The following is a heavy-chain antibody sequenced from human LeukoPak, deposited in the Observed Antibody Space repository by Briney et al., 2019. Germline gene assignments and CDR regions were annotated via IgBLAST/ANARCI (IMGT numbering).Heavy chain of an antibody. Sequence: SLETLSLTCSVSRGSISGFFWKWVWQSPEKGLEWIAVTHYSGTTNYNPSLKSRVTISIDTSRLQFFLKLSSVTAADTAVYYCVLAPNSNWFDFWGQGTRVTVSS. CDR3: VLAPNSNWFDF. D-gene: IGHD2-8*01. CDR2: THYSGTT. V-gene: IGHV4-59*12. CDR1: RGSISGFF. J-gene: IGHJ5*01.